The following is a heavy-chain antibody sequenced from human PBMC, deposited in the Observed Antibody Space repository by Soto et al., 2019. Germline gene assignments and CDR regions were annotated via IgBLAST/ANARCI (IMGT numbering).Heavy chain of an antibody. CDR2: INAGGGNT. V-gene: IGHV1-3*01. CDR3: ARAPSWWYFDL. J-gene: IGHJ2*01. Sequence: EASVKVSCKASGYSFASCEMRWVRQAPGQRLEWMGWINAGGGNTKYSQKFQGRVTITRDTSASTAYMELSSLRSEDTAVYYCARAPSWWYFDLWGRGTLVTVSS. CDR1: GYSFASCE.